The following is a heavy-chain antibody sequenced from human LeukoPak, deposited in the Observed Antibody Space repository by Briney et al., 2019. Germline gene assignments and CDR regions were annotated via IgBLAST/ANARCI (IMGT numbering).Heavy chain of an antibody. J-gene: IGHJ4*02. CDR3: AGGGSGSSKYWVF. D-gene: IGHD2-8*02. CDR1: DFTLSPYW. V-gene: IGHV3-7*03. CDR2: IDSDGGDK. Sequence: GGSLRLSCAASDFTLSPYWMTWVRQAPGRGLEWVANIDSDGGDKYYGDSVKGRFSISRDNAENSLFLQMNNLRVEDSAVYYCAGGGSGSSKYWVFWGQGTLVTVSS.